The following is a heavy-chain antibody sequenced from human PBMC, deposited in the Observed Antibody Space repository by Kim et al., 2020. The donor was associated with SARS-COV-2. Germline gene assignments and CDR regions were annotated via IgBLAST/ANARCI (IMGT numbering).Heavy chain of an antibody. CDR3: ARVSSSMIVVVSISNDYYYMEV. V-gene: IGHV3-11*01. D-gene: IGHD3-22*01. J-gene: IGHJ6*03. CDR2: ISSSGSTI. CDR1: GFTFSDYY. Sequence: GGSLILSCAASGFTFSDYYMSWIRQAPGKGLEWVSYISSSGSTIYYADSVKGRFTISRDNAKNSLYLQMNSLRAEDTAVYYCARVSSSMIVVVSISNDYYYMEVWGRGTRVTVSS.